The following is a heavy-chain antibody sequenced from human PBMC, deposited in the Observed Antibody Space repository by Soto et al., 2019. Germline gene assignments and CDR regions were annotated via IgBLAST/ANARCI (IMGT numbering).Heavy chain of an antibody. Sequence: QVHLQESGPRLVKPSETLSLTCTVSGGSINSYYWSWIRQPPGKGLEWIGYISHSGTTSYNPSLKSRLTISLNTSKNQFSLKLRSVSDADTAIYYWARGTRATQYYLYFYGMDVWGQGTTVTVSS. V-gene: IGHV4-59*01. CDR3: ARGTRATQYYLYFYGMDV. CDR1: GGSINSYY. D-gene: IGHD3-10*01. J-gene: IGHJ6*02. CDR2: ISHSGTT.